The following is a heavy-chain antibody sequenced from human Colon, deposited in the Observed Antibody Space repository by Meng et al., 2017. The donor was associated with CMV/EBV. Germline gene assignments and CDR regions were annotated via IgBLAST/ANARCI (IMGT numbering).Heavy chain of an antibody. CDR3: AVQVGPTERYFDI. CDR2: ITPDSTTK. J-gene: IGHJ2*01. Sequence: GEALKISCAASGFRFSDHFMHWIRHTPERGLEWLSYITPDSTTKYHADSVKGRFTVSRDNAKNLMYLQMNSLRAEDTAVYYCAVQVGPTERYFDIWGRGTLVTVSS. CDR1: GFRFSDHF. V-gene: IGHV3-11*01. D-gene: IGHD1-26*01.